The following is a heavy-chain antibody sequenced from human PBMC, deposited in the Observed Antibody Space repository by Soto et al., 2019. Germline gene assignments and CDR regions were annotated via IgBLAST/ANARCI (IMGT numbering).Heavy chain of an antibody. CDR2: IRVRNGDT. CDR1: GYIFTSND. CDR3: ARESRTWVDGVIGPGDY. V-gene: IGHV1-18*01. J-gene: IGHJ4*02. Sequence: QVQFVQSGAKVKEPGDSVKVSCRASGYIFTSNDITWVRQAPGQGLEWMGWIRVRNGDTHYAPKFRGRVTVTRDTSTSTAYMELRSLRSDDTAVYYCARESRTWVDGVIGPGDYWGQGTLVTVSS. D-gene: IGHD3-10*01.